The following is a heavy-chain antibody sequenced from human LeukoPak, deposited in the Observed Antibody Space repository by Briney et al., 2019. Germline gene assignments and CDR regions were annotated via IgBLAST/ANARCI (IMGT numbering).Heavy chain of an antibody. J-gene: IGHJ6*02. Sequence: ASVKVSCKPSVYTFTSYGIRWVRPAPGQGVEWMGWISAYNGTTNYAQKLQGRVTMTTDTSTSTAYMELRSLRSADTAVYYCARGDRFGMDVWGQGTTVTVSS. CDR2: ISAYNGTT. CDR3: ARGDRFGMDV. CDR1: VYTFTSYG. V-gene: IGHV1-18*01.